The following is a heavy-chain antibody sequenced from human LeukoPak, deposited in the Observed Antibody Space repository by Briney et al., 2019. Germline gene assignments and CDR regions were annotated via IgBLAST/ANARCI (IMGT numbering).Heavy chain of an antibody. CDR1: GFTFYDYA. CDR3: AKEGIAAAVGPLDV. D-gene: IGHD6-13*01. Sequence: GGSLRLSCAASGFTFYDYAMHWVRQAPGKGLEWVSLISGDGGSTYYADSVKGRFTISRDNSKNSLYLQMNSLRTEDTALYYCAKEGIAAAVGPLDVWGQGTTVTVSS. J-gene: IGHJ6*02. CDR2: ISGDGGST. V-gene: IGHV3-43*02.